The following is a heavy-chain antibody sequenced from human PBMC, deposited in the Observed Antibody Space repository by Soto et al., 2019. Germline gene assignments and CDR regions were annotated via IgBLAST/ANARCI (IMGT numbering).Heavy chain of an antibody. CDR1: GYTFTTYA. J-gene: IGHJ4*02. V-gene: IGHV1-3*04. CDR2: INTGNGNT. CDR3: ARSRVRGGYYFDY. D-gene: IGHD3-16*01. Sequence: ASVKLCSKASGYTFTTYALHWLRQAPGQSLEWMGWINTGNGNTYYSQKMQARVTITRDTYASTAYMELSRRRSEDTSFYYCARSRVRGGYYFDYWGQGALVPVTS.